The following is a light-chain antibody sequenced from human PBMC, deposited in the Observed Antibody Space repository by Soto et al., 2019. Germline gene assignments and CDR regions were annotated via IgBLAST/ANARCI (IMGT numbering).Light chain of an antibody. Sequence: QSALTQPASVSGSPGQSITISCTGTISDVGGYNYVSWYQHHPGKAPELMIYEVSNRPSGVPNRFSGSKSGNTASLTITGLQAEDEADYYCSSYTSSSTLVFGGGTKVTVL. J-gene: IGLJ2*01. CDR1: ISDVGGYNY. CDR3: SSYTSSSTLV. CDR2: EVS. V-gene: IGLV2-14*01.